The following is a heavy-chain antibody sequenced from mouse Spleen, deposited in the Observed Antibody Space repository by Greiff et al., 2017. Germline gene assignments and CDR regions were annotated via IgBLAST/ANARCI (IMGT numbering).Heavy chain of an antibody. D-gene: IGHD2-5*01. J-gene: IGHJ2*01. CDR2: INPNNGGT. Sequence: DVKLQESGPELVKPGASVKMSCKASGYTFTDYNMHWVKQSHGKSLEWIGYINPNNGGTSYNQKFKGKATLTVNKSSSTAYMELRSLTSEDSAVYYCAREGDIGTFDYWGQGTTLTVSS. CDR3: AREGDIGTFDY. CDR1: GYTFTDYN. V-gene: IGHV1-22*01.